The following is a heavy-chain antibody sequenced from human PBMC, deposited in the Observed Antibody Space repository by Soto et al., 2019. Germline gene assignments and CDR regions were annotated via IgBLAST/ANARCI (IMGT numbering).Heavy chain of an antibody. CDR3: ARAAAGFDY. Sequence: XXSLMLSCAPSGFPFTSDSRNSVRQAPGKGLEWVXYISSXSSTIYYADSVXGRFTTSXXNAKKSPYLQMNSLRAEDTAVYSCARAAAGFDYWGKGTLVIVSA. CDR2: ISSXSSTI. J-gene: IGHJ4*02. D-gene: IGHD6-13*01. CDR1: GFPFTSDS. V-gene: IGHV3-48*01.